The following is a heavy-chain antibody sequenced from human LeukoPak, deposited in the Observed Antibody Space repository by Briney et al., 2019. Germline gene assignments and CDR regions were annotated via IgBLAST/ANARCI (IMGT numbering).Heavy chain of an antibody. V-gene: IGHV4-34*01. CDR3: ARGRQDVTMIVVVMTAVSYYLDV. CDR2: MNPSGST. J-gene: IGHJ6*03. D-gene: IGHD3-22*01. Sequence: SETLSLTCAVYGGSFSGYYWTWIRQTPEKGLEWIGEMNPSGSTNYNPSLKRRVTISVDTSKNQFSLELSSLTAADTAVYYCARGRQDVTMIVVVMTAVSYYLDVWGKGTTVTVS. CDR1: GGSFSGYY.